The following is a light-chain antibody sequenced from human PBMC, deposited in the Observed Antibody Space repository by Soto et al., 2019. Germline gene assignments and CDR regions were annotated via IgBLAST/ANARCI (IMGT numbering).Light chain of an antibody. J-gene: IGKJ1*01. CDR1: QSVSSQ. V-gene: IGKV3-11*01. CDR3: QQYNTYWT. CDR2: DAS. Sequence: IVLTQSPVTLSLSPGERATLSCRASQSVSSQLAWYQQRPGQAPRLLIYDASNRATGIPARFSGSGSGTEFTLTISSLQPDDAATYYCQQYNTYWTFGQGTKVDIK.